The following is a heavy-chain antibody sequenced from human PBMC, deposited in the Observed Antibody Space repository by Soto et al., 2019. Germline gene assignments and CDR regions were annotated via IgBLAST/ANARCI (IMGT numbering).Heavy chain of an antibody. CDR1: GVSISRSNW. D-gene: IGHD2-8*01. J-gene: IGHJ5*02. CDR2: LYLSGGT. CDR3: ARCLHCSNGGRFDP. V-gene: IGHV4-4*02. Sequence: QVQLQESGPGLVTPSGTLSLTCSVSGVSISRSNWWTWVRQAPGKGLEWSGELYLSGGTTYNPSLQNRVTISVDYSKNPLSLTLTSVTAADTAVYYCARCLHCSNGGRFDPWGQGALVTVSS.